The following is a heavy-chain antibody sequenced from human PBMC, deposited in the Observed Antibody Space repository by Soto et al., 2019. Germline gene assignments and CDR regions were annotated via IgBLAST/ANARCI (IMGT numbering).Heavy chain of an antibody. CDR3: ARDRVESGYPEYFQH. D-gene: IGHD3-22*01. CDR1: GFTVSSNY. J-gene: IGHJ1*01. Sequence: PGGSLRLSCAASGFTVSSNYMSWVRKAPGKGLEWVSVIYSGGSTYYADSVKGRFTISRDNSKNTLYLQMNSLRAGDTAVYYCARDRVESGYPEYFQHWGQGTLVTV. V-gene: IGHV3-53*01. CDR2: IYSGGST.